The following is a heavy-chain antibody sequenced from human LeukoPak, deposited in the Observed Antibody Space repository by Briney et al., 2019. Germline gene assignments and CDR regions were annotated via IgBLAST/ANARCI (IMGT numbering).Heavy chain of an antibody. Sequence: GRSLRLSCAASGFTFSSYGMHWVRQAPGKGLEWVAVIWYDGSNKYYADSVKGRFTISRDNSKSTLYLQMNSLRAEDTAVYYCARDAVLSYYGMDVWGQGTTVTVSS. V-gene: IGHV3-33*01. CDR2: IWYDGSNK. D-gene: IGHD2-8*02. CDR1: GFTFSSYG. J-gene: IGHJ6*02. CDR3: ARDAVLSYYGMDV.